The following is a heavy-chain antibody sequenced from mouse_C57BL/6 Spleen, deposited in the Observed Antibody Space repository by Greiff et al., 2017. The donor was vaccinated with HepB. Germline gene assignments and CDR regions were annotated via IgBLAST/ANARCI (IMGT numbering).Heavy chain of an antibody. D-gene: IGHD1-2*01. V-gene: IGHV1-81*01. CDR3: ARNDDYYFDY. CDR2: IYPRSGNT. Sequence: VQLVESGAELARPGASVKLSCKASGYTFTSYGISWVKQRTGQGLEWIGEIYPRSGNTNYNEKFKGKATITADKSSNTAYMELRSLTSEDSAVYYCARNDDYYFDYWGQGTTLTVSS. J-gene: IGHJ2*01. CDR1: GYTFTSYG.